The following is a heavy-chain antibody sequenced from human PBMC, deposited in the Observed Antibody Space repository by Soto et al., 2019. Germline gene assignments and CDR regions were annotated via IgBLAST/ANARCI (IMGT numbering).Heavy chain of an antibody. CDR3: ANVPFWSGYYDDY. V-gene: IGHV3-48*03. Sequence: PGGSLRLSCAASGFTFSSYEMNWVRQAPGKGLEWVSYISSSGSTIYYADSVKGRFTISRDNSKNTLYLQMNSLRAEDTAVYYCANVPFWSGYYDDYWGQGTLVTVSS. CDR2: ISSSGSTI. J-gene: IGHJ4*02. D-gene: IGHD3-3*01. CDR1: GFTFSSYE.